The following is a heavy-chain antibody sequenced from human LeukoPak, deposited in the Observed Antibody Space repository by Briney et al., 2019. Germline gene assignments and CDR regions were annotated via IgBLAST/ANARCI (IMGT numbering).Heavy chain of an antibody. Sequence: SETLSLTCTVSGGSISSGGYYWSWIRQHPGKGLEWIGYIYYSGSTYYNPSLKSRVTISVDTSKNQFSLKLSSVTAADTAVYYRARDGNDYGDSRRRFDYWGQGTLVTVSS. CDR1: GGSISSGGYY. CDR3: ARDGNDYGDSRRRFDY. D-gene: IGHD4-17*01. CDR2: IYYSGST. J-gene: IGHJ4*02. V-gene: IGHV4-31*03.